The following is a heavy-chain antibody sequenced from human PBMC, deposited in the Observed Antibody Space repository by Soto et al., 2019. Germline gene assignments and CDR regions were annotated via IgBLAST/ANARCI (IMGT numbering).Heavy chain of an antibody. J-gene: IGHJ6*01. CDR2: IIPMFGTA. Sequence: WVQQENRQGLEWMGGIIPMFGTANYAQRFQGRVTITADESTSTAYMELSSLRSEDTAVYFCAMAERSGYYADYYYGMDVSGQATMV. D-gene: IGHD3-3*01. CDR3: AMAERSGYYADYYYGMDV. V-gene: IGHV1-69*01.